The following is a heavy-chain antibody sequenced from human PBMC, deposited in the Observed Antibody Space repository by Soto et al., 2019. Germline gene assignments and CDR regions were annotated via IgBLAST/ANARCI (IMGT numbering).Heavy chain of an antibody. D-gene: IGHD3-22*01. Sequence: GASVKVSCKASGYTFTSYGISWVRQAPGQGLEWMGWISAYNGNTNYAQKLQGRVTMTTDTSTSTAYMELRSLRSDDTAVYYCARYQDSSGYSGFDYWGQGTLVTVSS. V-gene: IGHV1-18*01. CDR3: ARYQDSSGYSGFDY. CDR1: GYTFTSYG. CDR2: ISAYNGNT. J-gene: IGHJ4*02.